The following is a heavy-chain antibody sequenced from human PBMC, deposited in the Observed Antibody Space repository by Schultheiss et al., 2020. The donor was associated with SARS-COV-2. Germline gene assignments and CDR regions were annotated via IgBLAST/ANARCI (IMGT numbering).Heavy chain of an antibody. CDR2: INHSGCT. J-gene: IGHJ4*02. CDR3: AKGDTTGYSYQYFDY. D-gene: IGHD3-22*01. CDR1: GGSFSGYY. V-gene: IGHV4-34*01. Sequence: SQTLSLTCAVYGGSFSGYYWSWIRQPPGKGLEWIGEINHSGCTNYNPSLKSRVTISVDTSKNQFSLKLSSVTAADTAVYYCAKGDTTGYSYQYFDYWGQGTLVTVSS.